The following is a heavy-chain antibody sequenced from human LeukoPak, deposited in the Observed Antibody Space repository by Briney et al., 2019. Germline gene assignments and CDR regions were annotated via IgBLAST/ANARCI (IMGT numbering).Heavy chain of an antibody. CDR3: ARDYYDFWSGIYYYYYMDV. D-gene: IGHD3-3*01. CDR2: INHSGST. CDR1: GGSFSGYY. J-gene: IGHJ6*03. Sequence: PSETLSLTCAVYGGSFSGYYWSWIRQPPGKGLEWIGEINHSGSTNYNPSLKSRVTISVDTSKNQFSLKLSSVTAADTAVYYCARDYYDFWSGIYYYYYMDVWGKGTTVTVSS. V-gene: IGHV4-34*01.